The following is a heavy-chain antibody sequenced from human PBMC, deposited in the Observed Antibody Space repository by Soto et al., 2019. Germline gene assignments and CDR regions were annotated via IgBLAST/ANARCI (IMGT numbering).Heavy chain of an antibody. CDR1: GYTFTGYY. CDR2: INPNSGGT. J-gene: IGHJ5*02. Sequence: ASVKVSCKASGYTFTGYYMHWVRQAPGQGLEWMGWINPNSGGTNYAQKFQGRVTMTRDTSISTAYMELSRLRSDDTAVYYCARDRSSNYGGHWFDPWGQGTLVTVSS. V-gene: IGHV1-2*02. D-gene: IGHD4-4*01. CDR3: ARDRSSNYGGHWFDP.